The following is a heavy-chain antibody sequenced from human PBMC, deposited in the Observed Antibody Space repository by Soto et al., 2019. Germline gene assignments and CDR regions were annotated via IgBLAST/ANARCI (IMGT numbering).Heavy chain of an antibody. J-gene: IGHJ5*01. CDR1: GASISNGDYS. Sequence: TCAVSGASISNGDYSWSWIRQPPGRALEWIGYIYSSGRSDYNPSLKSRVTITIDRSKNQFSLRLTSVTAADAAVYYCARGREGPFFDFWGQGALVTVSS. CDR2: IYSSGRS. V-gene: IGHV4-30-2*01. CDR3: ARGREGPFFDF.